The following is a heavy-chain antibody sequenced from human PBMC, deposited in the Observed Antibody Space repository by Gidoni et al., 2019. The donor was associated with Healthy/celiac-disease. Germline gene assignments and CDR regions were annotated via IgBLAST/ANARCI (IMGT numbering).Heavy chain of an antibody. CDR2: IKQDGSEK. CDR3: ARGVWYGGSYVSAFDY. D-gene: IGHD1-26*01. CDR1: GFTFSSYW. V-gene: IGHV3-7*03. Sequence: EVQLVESGGGLVQPGGSLRLSCAASGFTFSSYWMSWVRQAPGKGLGWVANIKQDGSEKYYVDSVKGRFTISRDNAKNSLYLQMNSLRAEDTAVYYCARGVWYGGSYVSAFDYWGQGTLVTVSS. J-gene: IGHJ4*02.